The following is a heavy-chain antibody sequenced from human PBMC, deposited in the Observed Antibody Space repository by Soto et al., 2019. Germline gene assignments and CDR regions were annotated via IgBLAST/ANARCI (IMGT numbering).Heavy chain of an antibody. V-gene: IGHV3-74*01. CDR3: ARNSVGFDY. J-gene: IGHJ4*02. CDR1: GFTFSNYW. CDR2: INTDGSST. Sequence: TGGSLRLSCPASGFTFSNYWMHWVRQAPGKGLVWVSHINTDGSSTNYADSVKGRFTISRDNAKNTLYLQMNSLRAEDTAFYYCARNSVGFDYWGQGTLVTVSS. D-gene: IGHD2-2*01.